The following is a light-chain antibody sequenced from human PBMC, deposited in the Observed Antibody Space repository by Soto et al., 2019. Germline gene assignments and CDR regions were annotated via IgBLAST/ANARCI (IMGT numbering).Light chain of an antibody. CDR1: QGIGVY. V-gene: IGKV1-27*01. Sequence: DIQMTQSPSSLSASLGDRVTITCRASQGIGVYLAWFQQKPGKVPKLLIYAASDLQSGVPSRFSGSGSGTDFTLPISSLQPEDFATYYCQKYNSAPLTFGGGTKVDIK. CDR3: QKYNSAPLT. J-gene: IGKJ4*01. CDR2: AAS.